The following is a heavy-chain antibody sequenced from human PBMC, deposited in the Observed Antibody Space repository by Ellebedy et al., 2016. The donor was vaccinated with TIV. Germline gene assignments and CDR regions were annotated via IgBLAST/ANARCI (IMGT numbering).Heavy chain of an antibody. V-gene: IGHV3-23*01. J-gene: IGHJ4*02. CDR1: GISLRSYA. CDR3: AKLPVAYNWNYADDY. D-gene: IGHD1-7*01. Sequence: GESLKISCAAPGISLRSYARSWVRQAPGKGMEWVSIIGGTGGTTYYRESVKGRFTVSRDTSRNTLYLQMSTLRAEDTAVYYCAKLPVAYNWNYADDYWGQGTLVTVSS. CDR2: IGGTGGTT.